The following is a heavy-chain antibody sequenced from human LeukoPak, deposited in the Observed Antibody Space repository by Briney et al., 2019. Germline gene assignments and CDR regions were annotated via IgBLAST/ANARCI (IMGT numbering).Heavy chain of an antibody. Sequence: GGSLRLSCAASGFTVSSNYMSWVRQAPGEGLEWVSVIYSGGSTYYADSVKGRFTISRDNSKNTLYLQMNSLRAEDTAVYYCARDPSWPYCFDYWGQGTLVTVSS. J-gene: IGHJ4*02. CDR3: ARDPSWPYCFDY. CDR1: GFTVSSNY. CDR2: IYSGGST. D-gene: IGHD6-13*01. V-gene: IGHV3-66*02.